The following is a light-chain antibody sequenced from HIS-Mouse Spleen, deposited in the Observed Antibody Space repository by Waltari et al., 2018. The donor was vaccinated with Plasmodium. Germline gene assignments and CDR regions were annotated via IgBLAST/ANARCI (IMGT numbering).Light chain of an antibody. V-gene: IGLV3-10*01. CDR2: EDS. Sequence: SYELTQPPSVSMSPGQTARITCSGDALPKKYAYWDQQKSGQAPVLVIYEDSKRPSGIPERFSGSSSGTMATLTISGAQVEDEADYYCYSTDSSGNHRVFGGGTKLTVL. J-gene: IGLJ3*02. CDR3: YSTDSSGNHRV. CDR1: ALPKKY.